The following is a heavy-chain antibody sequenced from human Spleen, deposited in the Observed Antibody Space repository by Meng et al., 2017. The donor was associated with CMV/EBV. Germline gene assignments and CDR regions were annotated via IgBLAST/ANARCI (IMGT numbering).Heavy chain of an antibody. D-gene: IGHD1-14*01. Sequence: ASVKVSCKASGYTFTSYGVSWVRQAPGQGLEWLGWINAKNGGTNYARKFQGRITMTRDTSINTAYMELSRLRSEDTAVYYCARQEPNNWFDPWGQGTLVTVSS. J-gene: IGHJ5*02. V-gene: IGHV1-2*02. CDR2: INAKNGGT. CDR3: ARQEPNNWFDP. CDR1: GYTFTSYG.